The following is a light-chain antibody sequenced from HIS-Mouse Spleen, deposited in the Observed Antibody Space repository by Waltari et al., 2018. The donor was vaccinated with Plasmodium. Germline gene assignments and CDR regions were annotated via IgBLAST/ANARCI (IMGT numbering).Light chain of an antibody. CDR3: SSYAGSNNLV. CDR1: SSDVGGYNY. V-gene: IGLV2-8*01. Sequence: QSALTQPPSASGSPGQSVTISCTGTSSDVGGYNYVSWYQQHPGKAPKLMICEVSKRPAGVPDRCSGSKSGNTASLTVSGLQAEDEADDYCSSYAGSNNLVFGGGTKLTVL. J-gene: IGLJ2*01. CDR2: EVS.